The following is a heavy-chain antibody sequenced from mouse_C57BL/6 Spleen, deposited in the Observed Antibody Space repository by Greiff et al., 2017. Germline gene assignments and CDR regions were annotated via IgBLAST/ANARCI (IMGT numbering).Heavy chain of an antibody. Sequence: QVQLQQSGAGLARPGASVTLSCKASGYTFTSYGISWVKQRTGQGLEWIGEIYPRSGNTYYNAKFKGKATLTADKSSSTAYMELRSLTSEDSAVYFCANYYGSSYEGAYWGQGTRVTVSA. CDR3: ANYYGSSYEGAY. CDR2: IYPRSGNT. V-gene: IGHV1-81*01. D-gene: IGHD1-1*01. CDR1: GYTFTSYG. J-gene: IGHJ3*01.